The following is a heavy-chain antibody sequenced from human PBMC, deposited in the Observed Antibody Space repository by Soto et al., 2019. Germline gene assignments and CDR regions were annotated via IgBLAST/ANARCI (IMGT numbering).Heavy chain of an antibody. J-gene: IGHJ6*02. CDR3: ARLPPRGLGGYYYYGMDG. CDR2: IDPSDSYT. Sequence: PGESLKISCKGSGYSFTSYWIIWVRQMPGKGLEWMGRIDPSDSYTNYSPSFQGHVTISADKSISTAYLQWSSLKASDTAMYYCARLPPRGLGGYYYYGMDGWGQGTTVTVSS. D-gene: IGHD1-26*01. V-gene: IGHV5-10-1*01. CDR1: GYSFTSYW.